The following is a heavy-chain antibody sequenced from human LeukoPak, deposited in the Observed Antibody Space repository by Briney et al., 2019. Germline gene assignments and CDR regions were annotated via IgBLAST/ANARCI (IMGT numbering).Heavy chain of an antibody. J-gene: IGHJ4*02. CDR3: ARVGYTGTWYSSPPFDY. V-gene: IGHV3-66*01. Sequence: PGGSLRLSCAASGFTFSDYYMSWIRQAPGKGLEWVSLIYSGGSTYYADSVKGRFTISRDNSKNTLYLQMNSLRVEDTAVYYCARVGYTGTWYSSPPFDYWGQGTLVTVSS. D-gene: IGHD6-13*01. CDR2: IYSGGST. CDR1: GFTFSDYY.